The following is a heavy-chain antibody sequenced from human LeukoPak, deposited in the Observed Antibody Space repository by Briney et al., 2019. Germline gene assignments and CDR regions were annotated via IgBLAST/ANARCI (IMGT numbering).Heavy chain of an antibody. D-gene: IGHD3-10*01. CDR1: GYTLTQLS. Sequence: ASVKVSCKVSGYTLTQLSMHWVRQAPGKGLEWMGGFDPEDGETIYAQKFQGRVTMTEDTSTDTAYMELSSLRSEDTAVYYCATPLYGSGSYGPDYWGKGTLVTVSS. V-gene: IGHV1-24*01. CDR3: ATPLYGSGSYGPDY. CDR2: FDPEDGET. J-gene: IGHJ4*02.